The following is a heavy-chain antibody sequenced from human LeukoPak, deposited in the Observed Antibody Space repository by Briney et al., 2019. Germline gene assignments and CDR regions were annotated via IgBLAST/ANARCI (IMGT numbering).Heavy chain of an antibody. J-gene: IGHJ4*02. D-gene: IGHD2-2*01. V-gene: IGHV3-9*01. CDR3: AKDRYCTSSSCPIDY. CDR1: EFTFSSYS. Sequence: QSGGSLRLSCAASEFTFSSYSMNWVRQAPGKGLEWVSGINWKSDKIGYADSVKGRFTISRDNSKNSLYLQMNSLRVEDTALYYCAKDRYCTSSSCPIDYWGQGTMVTVSS. CDR2: INWKSDKI.